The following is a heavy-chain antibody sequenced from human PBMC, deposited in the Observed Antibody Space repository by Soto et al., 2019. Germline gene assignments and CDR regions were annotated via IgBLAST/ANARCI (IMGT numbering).Heavy chain of an antibody. D-gene: IGHD6-19*01. CDR3: ARDKYGSSGCLDY. CDR2: ISYDGSNK. CDR1: GFTFSSYA. V-gene: IGHV3-30-3*01. J-gene: IGHJ4*02. Sequence: QVQLVESGGGVVQPGRSLRLSCAASGFTFSSYAMHWVRQAPGKGLEWVAVISYDGSNKYYPDSVQGRFTISRDNSKNTLYLQRNSLRAEDTAVYYCARDKYGSSGCLDYWGQGTLVTVSS.